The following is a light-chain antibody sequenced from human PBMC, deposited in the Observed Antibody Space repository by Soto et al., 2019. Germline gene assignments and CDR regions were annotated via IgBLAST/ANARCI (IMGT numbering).Light chain of an antibody. CDR3: SSYIGSSATV. CDR2: EVS. J-gene: IGLJ7*01. CDR1: SRDVGDYNY. V-gene: IGLV2-14*03. Sequence: QSALTQPASVSGSPGQSITISCTGTSRDVGDYNYVSWYQQHPGKAPKLMIYEVSYRPSGVSNRFSGSKSGNTASLTISGRQAEDEADYYCSSYIGSSATVFGGGTQLTVL.